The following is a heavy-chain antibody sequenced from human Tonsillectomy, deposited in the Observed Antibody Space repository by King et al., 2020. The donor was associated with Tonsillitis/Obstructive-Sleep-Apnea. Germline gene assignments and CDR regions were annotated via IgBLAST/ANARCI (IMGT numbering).Heavy chain of an antibody. CDR1: GASFSGYY. J-gene: IGHJ3*02. V-gene: IGHV4-34*01. CDR3: AEQKAGTTYGYAFDI. Sequence: VQLQQWVAGLLKPSETLSLTCAVYGASFSGYYWSWIRQPPGKGLQRIGDINNSGSSNYNPSLKSRVTISVDTSKNQFSLKLSSVTAADTAVYYCAEQKAGTTYGYAFDIWGQGTMVTVSS. D-gene: IGHD1-1*01. CDR2: INNSGSS.